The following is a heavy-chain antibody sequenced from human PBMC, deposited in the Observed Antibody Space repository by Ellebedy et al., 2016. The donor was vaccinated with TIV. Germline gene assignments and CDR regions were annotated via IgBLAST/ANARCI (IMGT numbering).Heavy chain of an antibody. Sequence: GESLKISXAASGFTFSSYAMHWVRQAPGKGLEWVAVISYDGSNKYYADSVKGRFTISRDNAKNSLYLQMNSLRAEDTAVYYCARDRRMITMIVGQGYAFDIWGQGTMVTVSS. V-gene: IGHV3-30-3*01. CDR1: GFTFSSYA. CDR3: ARDRRMITMIVGQGYAFDI. CDR2: ISYDGSNK. J-gene: IGHJ3*02. D-gene: IGHD3-22*01.